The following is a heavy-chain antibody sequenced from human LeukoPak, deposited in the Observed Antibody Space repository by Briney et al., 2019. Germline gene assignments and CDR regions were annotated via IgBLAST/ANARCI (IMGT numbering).Heavy chain of an antibody. Sequence: SETLSLTCTVSGGSISSGGYYWSWIRQPPGKGLEWIGYIYYSGSTYYNPSLKSRVTISVDTSKNQFSLKLSSVTAADTAVYYCASFGDGYNLAFDYWGQGTLVTVSS. CDR2: IYYSGST. J-gene: IGHJ4*02. CDR3: ASFGDGYNLAFDY. D-gene: IGHD5-24*01. V-gene: IGHV4-30-4*08. CDR1: GGSISSGGYY.